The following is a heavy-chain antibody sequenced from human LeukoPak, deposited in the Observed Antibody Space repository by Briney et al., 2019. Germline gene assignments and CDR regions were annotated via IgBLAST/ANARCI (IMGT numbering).Heavy chain of an antibody. J-gene: IGHJ5*02. Sequence: RPSETLSLTCTVSGGSISSSSYYWGWIRQPPGKGLEWIGSIYYSGSTYYNPSLKSRVTISVDTSKSQFSLRLNSVTAADTAVYYCASLPRQSRHGYSPGAWGQGTLVTVSS. CDR2: IYYSGST. CDR1: GGSISSSSYY. CDR3: ASLPRQSRHGYSPGA. V-gene: IGHV4-39*07. D-gene: IGHD5-18*01.